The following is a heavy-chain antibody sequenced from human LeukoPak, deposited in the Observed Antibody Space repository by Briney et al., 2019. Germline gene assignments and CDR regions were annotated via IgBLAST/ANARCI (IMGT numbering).Heavy chain of an antibody. CDR2: SSGSGGTT. J-gene: IGHJ4*02. D-gene: IGHD2-21*02. Sequence: QPGGSLRLSCAASGFTFSSYAMSWVRQAPGKGLEWVSASSGSGGTTYHADSVKGRFTISRDSSKNTLYLQMNSLSAEDTAVYYCAKDQGLRGPFDYWGQGTLVTVSS. CDR1: GFTFSSYA. V-gene: IGHV3-23*01. CDR3: AKDQGLRGPFDY.